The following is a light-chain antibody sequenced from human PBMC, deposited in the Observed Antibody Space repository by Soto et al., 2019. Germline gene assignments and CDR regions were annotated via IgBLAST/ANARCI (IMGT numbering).Light chain of an antibody. CDR2: EVN. CDR1: SSDVGVYNY. CDR3: SSYAGSNNYV. J-gene: IGLJ1*01. Sequence: QSVLTQPPSASGSPGQSVTISGTGTSSDVGVYNYVSWYQHHPGKAPKLMIYEVNKRPSGVPDRFSGSKSGNTASLTVSGLQAEDEADYYCSSYAGSNNYVFGTGTKLTVL. V-gene: IGLV2-8*01.